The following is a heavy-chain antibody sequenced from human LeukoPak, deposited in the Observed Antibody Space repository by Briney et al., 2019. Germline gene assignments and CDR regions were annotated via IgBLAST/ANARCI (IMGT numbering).Heavy chain of an antibody. CDR2: IYYSGST. J-gene: IGHJ5*01. V-gene: IGHV4-59*12. CDR1: GGSISSYY. Sequence: SETLSLTCTVSGGSISSYYWSWIRQPPGKGLEWIGYIYYSGSTNYNPSLKSRVTMSVDTSKNQFSLKLSSVTAADTAVYYCARVGSIMVRGVIWYWFDSWGQGTLVTVSS. CDR3: ARVGSIMVRGVIWYWFDS. D-gene: IGHD3-10*01.